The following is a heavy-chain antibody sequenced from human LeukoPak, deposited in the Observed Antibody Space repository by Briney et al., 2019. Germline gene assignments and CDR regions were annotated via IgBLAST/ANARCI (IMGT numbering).Heavy chain of an antibody. CDR3: ARERYYYGSGKYYYYGMDV. J-gene: IGHJ6*02. V-gene: IGHV4-34*01. D-gene: IGHD3-10*01. CDR2: INHSGST. Sequence: GSLRLSCAASGFTFSSYSMNWIRQPPGKGLEWIGEINHSGSTNYNPSLKSRVTISVDTSKNQFSLKLSSVTAADTAVYYCARERYYYGSGKYYYYGMDVWGQGTTVTVSS. CDR1: GFTFSSYS.